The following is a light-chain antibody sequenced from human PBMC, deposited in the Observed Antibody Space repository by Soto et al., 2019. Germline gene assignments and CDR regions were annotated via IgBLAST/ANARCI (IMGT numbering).Light chain of an antibody. CDR1: QSVSGN. Sequence: EIVMTQSPATLSVSPGQRATLSCRASQSVSGNFAWYQQTPGQAPRLLIYGASTRATGIPARFSGSGSGTEFTLSISSLQSEDFAVYYCQQYNIWGPRAWTFGQGTKVEIK. CDR2: GAS. CDR3: QQYNIWGPRAWT. V-gene: IGKV3-15*01. J-gene: IGKJ1*01.